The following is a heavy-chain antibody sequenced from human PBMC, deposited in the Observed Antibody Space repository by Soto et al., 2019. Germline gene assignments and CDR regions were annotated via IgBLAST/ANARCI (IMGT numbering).Heavy chain of an antibody. V-gene: IGHV1-3*01. J-gene: IGHJ6*02. D-gene: IGHD2-2*01. Sequence: GASVKVSCKASGYTFTSYAMHWVRQAPGQRLEWMGWINAGNGNTKYSRKFQGRVTITRDTSASTAYMELSSLRSDDTAVYYCAREDRDRETGLVPAAIDGMDVWGQGTTVTVS. CDR1: GYTFTSYA. CDR3: AREDRDRETGLVPAAIDGMDV. CDR2: INAGNGNT.